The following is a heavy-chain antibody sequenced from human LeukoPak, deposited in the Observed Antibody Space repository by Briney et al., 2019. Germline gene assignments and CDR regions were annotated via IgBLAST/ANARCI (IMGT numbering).Heavy chain of an antibody. CDR1: GGSFSGYY. CDR3: ARGGRLRFLEWSRNWFDP. D-gene: IGHD3-3*01. CDR2: INHSGST. J-gene: IGHJ5*02. V-gene: IGHV4-34*01. Sequence: PSETLSLTCAVYGGSFSGYYWSWIRQPPGKGLEWIGEINHSGSTNYNPSLKSRVTISVDTSKNQFSLKLSSVTAADTAVYYCARGGRLRFLEWSRNWFDPWGQGTLVTVSS.